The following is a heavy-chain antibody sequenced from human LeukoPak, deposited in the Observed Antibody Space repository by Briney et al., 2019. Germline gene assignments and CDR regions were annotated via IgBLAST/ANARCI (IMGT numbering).Heavy chain of an antibody. J-gene: IGHJ4*02. CDR3: ARHLDYGDYTLTPIDY. D-gene: IGHD4-17*01. CDR1: GGSISSCY. CDR2: IYYSGST. V-gene: IGHV4-59*08. Sequence: PSETLSLTCTVSGGSISSCYWSWIRQPPGKGLDWIGYIYYSGSTNHNPSLMSRVTMSVDTSKNQFSLRLSSVTAADTAVYYCARHLDYGDYTLTPIDYWGQGILVTVSS.